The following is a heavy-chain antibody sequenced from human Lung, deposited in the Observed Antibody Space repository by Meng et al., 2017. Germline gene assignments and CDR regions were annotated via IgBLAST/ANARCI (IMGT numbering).Heavy chain of an antibody. CDR2: INAATGNK. Sequence: VQLVESGGGLVKPGASVKVSCKASGYTFTRYGIHWVRQAPGQRLEWMGWINAATGNKKYSENFHRRVTITRDTSANTAYMELSSLRYEDTAVYYCAKEGERGGYFDYWGQGVLVTVSS. J-gene: IGHJ4*02. CDR1: GYTFTRYG. D-gene: IGHD3-16*01. V-gene: IGHV1-3*01. CDR3: AKEGERGGYFDY.